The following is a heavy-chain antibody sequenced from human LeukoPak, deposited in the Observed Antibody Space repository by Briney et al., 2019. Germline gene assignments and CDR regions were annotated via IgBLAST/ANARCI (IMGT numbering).Heavy chain of an antibody. D-gene: IGHD6-25*01. CDR1: GASISSGGYY. CDR3: ARGRAAPNYYYGVDV. CDR2: IYYTGST. V-gene: IGHV4-31*03. Sequence: SETLSLTCPLSGASISSGGYYSTWIRQLPGRGLEWIVYIYYTGSTNYNPSLKSRVTISLDTSENQFSLKLTSVTAADTAIYYCARGRAAPNYYYGVDVWGQGTTVTVSS. J-gene: IGHJ6*02.